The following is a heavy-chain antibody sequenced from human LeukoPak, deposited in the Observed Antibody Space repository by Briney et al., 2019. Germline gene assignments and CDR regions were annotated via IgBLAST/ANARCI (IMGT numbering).Heavy chain of an antibody. CDR2: IYSGGST. CDR3: ARDALSTLDY. CDR1: GFTFSSNY. Sequence: GGSLRLSCAASGFTFSSNYMSWVRQAPGKGLEWVSVIYSGGSTYYSDSVTGGCTISRDNSKNTLYLQMNSLRAEDRAVYYWARDALSTLDYWGQGTLVTVSS. J-gene: IGHJ4*02. V-gene: IGHV3-66*01.